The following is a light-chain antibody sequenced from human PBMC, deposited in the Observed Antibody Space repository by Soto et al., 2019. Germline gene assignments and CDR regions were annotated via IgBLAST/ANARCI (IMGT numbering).Light chain of an antibody. Sequence: ALTQSPGTLSLSPGGRATLSCRACQSVSSGHLACPQQKPGQAPRLLIYSVSSRATGIPDRFSGSGSGTDFALTISRLEPEDFAVYYCQQYGSSPWTFGQGTKVDIK. J-gene: IGKJ1*01. CDR3: QQYGSSPWT. V-gene: IGKV3-20*01. CDR1: QSVSSGH. CDR2: SVS.